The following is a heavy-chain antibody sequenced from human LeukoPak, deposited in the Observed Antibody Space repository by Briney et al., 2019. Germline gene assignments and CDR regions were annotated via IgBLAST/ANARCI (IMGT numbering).Heavy chain of an antibody. V-gene: IGHV3-23*01. J-gene: IGHJ4*02. D-gene: IGHD1-26*01. Sequence: PGGSLRLSCAASGFSFSSYAMSWLRQAPGKGPQWVSSMSGSGGSTYYADSVKGRLTISRDNSKNTLHLQMNSLRAEDTAIYYCAKDLVSGSFYGPFGYWGQGTPVTVSS. CDR3: AKDLVSGSFYGPFGY. CDR2: MSGSGGST. CDR1: GFSFSSYA.